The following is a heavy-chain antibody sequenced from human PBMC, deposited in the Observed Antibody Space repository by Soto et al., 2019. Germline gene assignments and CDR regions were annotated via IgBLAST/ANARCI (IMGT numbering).Heavy chain of an antibody. CDR1: GYTFTSYA. V-gene: IGHV1-3*01. CDR2: INAGNGNT. Sequence: QVQLVQSGAEVKKPGASVKVSCKASGYTFTSYAMHWVRQAPAQRLEWMGWINAGNGNTKYSQKFQGRVTITRDTSASTAYMELSSLRSEDTAVYYCARDRITIFGVVITDDAFDIWGQGTMVTVSS. J-gene: IGHJ3*02. CDR3: ARDRITIFGVVITDDAFDI. D-gene: IGHD3-3*01.